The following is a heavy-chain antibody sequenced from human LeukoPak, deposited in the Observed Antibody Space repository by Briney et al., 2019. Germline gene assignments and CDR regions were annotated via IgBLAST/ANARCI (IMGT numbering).Heavy chain of an antibody. CDR3: AKMMGQRLYDYCMDV. D-gene: IGHD3-16*01. J-gene: IGHJ6*03. V-gene: IGHV3-23*01. CDR1: GFAFSNFA. CDR2: MSGSGDGT. Sequence: SGGSLRLSCAASGFAFSNFAMSWVRQAPGKGLEWVSPMSGSGDGTYYADSVKGRFTISRDNSKNTLYLQMNSLRAEDTAVYYCAKMMGQRLYDYCMDVWGKGTTVTVSS.